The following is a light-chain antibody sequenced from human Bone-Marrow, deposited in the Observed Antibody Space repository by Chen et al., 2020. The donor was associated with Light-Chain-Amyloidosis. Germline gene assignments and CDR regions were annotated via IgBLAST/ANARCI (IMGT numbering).Light chain of an antibody. CDR2: WAS. CDR3: QQYYSAPLT. V-gene: IGKV4-1*01. CDR1: QSVLYSSNNKNY. Sequence: DIVMTQSPDSLAVSLCERATINCKSSQSVLYSSNNKNYLAWYQQKPGQPPKLLIYWASTRESGVPDRFSGSGSGTDFTLTISSLQAEDGAVYYCQQYYSAPLTFGQGTKVEIK. J-gene: IGKJ1*01.